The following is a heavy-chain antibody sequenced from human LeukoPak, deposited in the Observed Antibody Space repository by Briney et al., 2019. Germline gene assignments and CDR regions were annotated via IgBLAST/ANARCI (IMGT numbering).Heavy chain of an antibody. J-gene: IGHJ5*02. V-gene: IGHV3-49*04. Sequence: GGSLRLSCTASGFTFGDYAMSWVRQAPGKGLEGVGFIRSKAYGGTTEYAASVKGRFTISRDDSKSIAYLQMNSLKTEDTAVYYCTRDTHGSGSYYIWFDPWGQGTLVTVSS. CDR3: TRDTHGSGSYYIWFDP. D-gene: IGHD3-10*01. CDR1: GFTFGDYA. CDR2: IRSKAYGGTT.